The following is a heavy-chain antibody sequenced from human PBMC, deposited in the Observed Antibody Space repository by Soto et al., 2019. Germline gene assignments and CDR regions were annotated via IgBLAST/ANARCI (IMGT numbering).Heavy chain of an antibody. CDR3: ARDSSSWYPSNWFDP. CDR1: GFTFSSYA. CDR2: ISGSGGST. V-gene: IGHV3-23*01. J-gene: IGHJ5*02. D-gene: IGHD6-13*01. Sequence: GGSLRLSCAASGFTFSSYAMSWVRQAPGKGLEWVSVISGSGGSTYYADSVKGRFTISRDNSKNTLYLQMNSLRAEDTAVYYCARDSSSWYPSNWFDPWGQGTLVTVSS.